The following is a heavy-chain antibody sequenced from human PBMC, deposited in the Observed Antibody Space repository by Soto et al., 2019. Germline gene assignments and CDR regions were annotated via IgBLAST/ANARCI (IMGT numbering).Heavy chain of an antibody. CDR3: AKGGEGSCSRTSCLYFSDS. J-gene: IGHJ5*02. CDR2: ISDSGTT. Sequence: TGGSLRLSCAASGFTFRNCAMNWVRQAPGRGLEWVSTISDSGTTYYANSVKGRFTISRDNSRNTLDLQMNSLRVEDTAVYYCAKGGEGSCSRTSCLYFSDSWGQGTLVTVSS. CDR1: GFTFRNCA. V-gene: IGHV3-23*01. D-gene: IGHD2-2*01.